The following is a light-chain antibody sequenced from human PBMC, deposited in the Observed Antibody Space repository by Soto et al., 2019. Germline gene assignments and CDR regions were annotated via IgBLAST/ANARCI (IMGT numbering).Light chain of an antibody. V-gene: IGKV3-11*01. CDR2: DAS. J-gene: IGKJ5*01. CDR1: QCVSNF. CDR3: QQRTNWPPVIT. Sequence: EFVLTQSPATLSLSPGERPTLSCRVIQCVSNFVAWYQQKPGQAPRLLIYDASNRATGIPARFSGSGSGTDFTLTISSLEPEDFAVYYCQQRTNWPPVITFGQGTRLEIK.